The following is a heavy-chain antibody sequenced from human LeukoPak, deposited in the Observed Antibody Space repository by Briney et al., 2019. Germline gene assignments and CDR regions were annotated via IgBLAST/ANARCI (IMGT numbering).Heavy chain of an antibody. CDR1: GGSFSGYY. Sequence: SETLSLTCAVYGGSFSGYYWSWIRQPPGKGLEWIGDINHSGSTNYNPSLKSRVTISVDTSKNQFSLKLSSVTAADTAVYYCASPGSYGFMSFDYWGQGTLVTVSS. V-gene: IGHV4-34*01. D-gene: IGHD5-18*01. J-gene: IGHJ4*02. CDR3: ASPGSYGFMSFDY. CDR2: INHSGST.